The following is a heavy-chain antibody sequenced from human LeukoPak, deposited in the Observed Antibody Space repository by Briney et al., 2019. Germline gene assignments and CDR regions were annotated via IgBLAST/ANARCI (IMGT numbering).Heavy chain of an antibody. CDR1: GYTFTGYY. Sequence: ASVKVSCKTSGYTFTGYYIHLLRQAPGQGLEWMAWIDPNSGATNYAHKFQGRVTLTRDTSISTAYMEVSSLRSEDAAVYYCARDASIAVAGKGIRDYWGQGTLVTVSS. V-gene: IGHV1-2*02. CDR3: ARDASIAVAGKGIRDY. CDR2: IDPNSGAT. D-gene: IGHD6-19*01. J-gene: IGHJ4*02.